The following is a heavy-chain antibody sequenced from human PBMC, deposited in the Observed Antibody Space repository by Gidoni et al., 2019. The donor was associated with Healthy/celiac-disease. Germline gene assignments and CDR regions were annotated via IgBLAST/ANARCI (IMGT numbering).Heavy chain of an antibody. CDR1: GFTFSSYS. D-gene: IGHD2-2*01. CDR3: ARGGIVVVPAARGLGDY. V-gene: IGHV3-48*01. Sequence: EVQLVESGGGLVQPGGSLRLSCAASGFTFSSYSMNWVRQAPGKGLEWVSYNSSSSSTIYYADSVKGRFTILRDNAKNSLYLQMNSLRAEDTAVYYCARGGIVVVPAARGLGDYWGQGTLVTVSS. CDR2: NSSSSSTI. J-gene: IGHJ4*02.